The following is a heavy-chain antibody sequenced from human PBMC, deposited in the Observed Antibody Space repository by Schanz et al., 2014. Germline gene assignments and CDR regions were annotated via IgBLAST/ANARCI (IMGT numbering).Heavy chain of an antibody. D-gene: IGHD1-1*01. V-gene: IGHV3-23*04. CDR2: ITGSGSKT. CDR3: MAMGRNTSHYFDH. CDR1: GFTFSTYY. Sequence: VQLVDSGGGLVKPGGSLRLSCAASGFTFSTYYMNWVRQAPGKGLEWVSAITGSGSKTYYADSVKGRFTIARDNSKNTLCLQMDSLRVEDTAVYYCMAMGRNTSHYFDHWGQGTLVTVSS. J-gene: IGHJ4*02.